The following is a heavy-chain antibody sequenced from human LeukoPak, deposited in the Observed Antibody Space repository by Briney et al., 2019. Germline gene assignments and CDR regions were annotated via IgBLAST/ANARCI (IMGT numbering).Heavy chain of an antibody. CDR2: ISWNGSTI. CDR1: GFTFHDYA. D-gene: IGHD1-26*01. V-gene: IGHV3-9*01. J-gene: IGHJ6*03. CDR3: AREVGATHYYYYYYMDV. Sequence: GGSLRLSCAASGFTFHDYAMHWVRQAPGKGLEWVSGISWNGSTIYYADSVKGRFTISRDNAKNSLYLQMNSLRAEDTAVYYCAREVGATHYYYYYYMDVWGKGTTVTVSS.